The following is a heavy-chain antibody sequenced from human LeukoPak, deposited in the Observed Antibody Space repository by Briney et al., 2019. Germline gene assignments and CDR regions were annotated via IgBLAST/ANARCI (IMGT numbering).Heavy chain of an antibody. J-gene: IGHJ4*02. CDR1: GDSINIYY. CDR3: ARVRGYSYGYLDY. D-gene: IGHD5-18*01. CDR2: ISNSGST. V-gene: IGHV4-59*08. Sequence: SETLSLTCTVSGDSINIYYWTWIRQPPGKGLEWIGYISNSGSTNYNPSLKSRVTISVDTSKKQVSLKLRSVTAADTAVYYCARVRGYSYGYLDYWGQGTLVTVSS.